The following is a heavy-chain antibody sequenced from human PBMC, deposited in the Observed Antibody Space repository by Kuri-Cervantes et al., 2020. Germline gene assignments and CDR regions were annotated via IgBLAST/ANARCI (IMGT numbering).Heavy chain of an antibody. CDR1: GFTFSSYA. Sequence: GGSLRLSCAASGFTFSSYAMHWVRQAPGKGLEWVAVISYDGSNKYYADSVKGRFTISRDNSKNTLYLQMNSLRAEDTAVYYCARDKGATVSTGRIVVVPVDYWGQGTLVTVSS. J-gene: IGHJ4*02. CDR2: ISYDGSNK. D-gene: IGHD3-22*01. CDR3: ARDKGATVSTGRIVVVPVDY. V-gene: IGHV3-30-3*01.